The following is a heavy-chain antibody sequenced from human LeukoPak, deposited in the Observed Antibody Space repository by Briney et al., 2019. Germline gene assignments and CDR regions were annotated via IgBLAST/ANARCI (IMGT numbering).Heavy chain of an antibody. CDR2: ISGSGGST. V-gene: IGHV3-23*01. D-gene: IGHD1-26*01. J-gene: IGHJ4*02. CDR1: GFTFSSYA. CDR3: ANGGATTSYFGY. Sequence: GGSLRLSCAAPGFTFSSYAMSWVRQAPGKGLEWVSAISGSGGSTYYADSVKGRFTISRDNSKNTLYLQMNSLRAEDTAVYYCANGGATTSYFGYWGQGTLVTVSS.